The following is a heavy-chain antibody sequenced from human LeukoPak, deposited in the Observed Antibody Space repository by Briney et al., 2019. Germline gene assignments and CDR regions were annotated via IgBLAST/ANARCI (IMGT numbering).Heavy chain of an antibody. CDR2: ISGSGGST. CDR1: GFTFSSYG. CDR3: AKAPAYSGRNNWFDP. D-gene: IGHD1-26*01. V-gene: IGHV3-23*01. J-gene: IGHJ5*02. Sequence: GGTLRLSCAASGFTFSSYGMSWVRQAPGKGLEWVSAISGSGGSTYYADSVKGRFTISRDNSKNTLYLQMNSLRAEDTAVYYCAKAPAYSGRNNWFDPWGQGTLVTVSS.